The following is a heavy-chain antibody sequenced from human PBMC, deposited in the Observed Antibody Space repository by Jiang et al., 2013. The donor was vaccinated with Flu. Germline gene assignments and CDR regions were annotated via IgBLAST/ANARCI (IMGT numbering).Heavy chain of an antibody. V-gene: IGHV4-4*07. J-gene: IGHJ6*02. CDR2: IYISGNT. D-gene: IGHD2-2*01. CDR1: GGSISSYY. CDR3: AREDGSTSRSMDV. Sequence: GLLKPSETLSLNCTVSGGSISSYYWSWIRQPAGKGLEWIGRIYISGNTNYNPSLKSRVSMSVDTSKNQLSLKLSSVTAADTAVYYCAREDGSTSRSMDVWGQGTTVTVSS.